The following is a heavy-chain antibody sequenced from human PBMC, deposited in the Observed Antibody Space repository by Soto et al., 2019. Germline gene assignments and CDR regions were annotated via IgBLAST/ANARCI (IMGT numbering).Heavy chain of an antibody. CDR2: ISGSGGST. V-gene: IGHV3-23*01. J-gene: IGHJ4*02. CDR3: AKVTVVVPAAIQNSGYDGYFDY. Sequence: PGGSLRLSCAASGFTFSSYAMSWVRQAPGKGLEWVSAISGSGGSTYYADSGKGRFTISRDNSKNTLYLQMNSLRAEDTAVYYCAKVTVVVPAAIQNSGYDGYFDYWGQGTLVTVSS. D-gene: IGHD2-2*01. CDR1: GFTFSSYA.